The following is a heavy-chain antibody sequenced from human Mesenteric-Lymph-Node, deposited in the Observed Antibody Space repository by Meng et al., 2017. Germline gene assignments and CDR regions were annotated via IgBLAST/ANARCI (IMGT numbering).Heavy chain of an antibody. D-gene: IGHD1-14*01. V-gene: IGHV4-39*01. Sequence: QGPLQEWGPGLVKPSETLSLTCTVSGGSISSSSYYWAWIRQPPGEGLEWIGSVVYSGTTYYTSSLKSRVSISVDTSKNQFSLKLSSVTAADTAVYYCARHHHSPTFDYWGQGTLVTVSS. CDR3: ARHHHSPTFDY. J-gene: IGHJ4*02. CDR1: GGSISSSSYY. CDR2: VVYSGTT.